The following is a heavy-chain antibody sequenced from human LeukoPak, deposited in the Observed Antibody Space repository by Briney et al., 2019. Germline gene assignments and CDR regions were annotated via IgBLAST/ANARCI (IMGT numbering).Heavy chain of an antibody. CDR3: AKDRWTVTIIGDFDY. D-gene: IGHD4-17*01. J-gene: IGHJ4*02. V-gene: IGHV3-23*01. Sequence: PGGSLRLACAACGFTFSSYAMSWVRQAPGKGLDWVSTISGSGGSTYYADSVKGRFTISRDNSKNTLYLQMNSLRAEDTAVYHCAKDRWTVTIIGDFDYWGQGTLVTVSS. CDR2: ISGSGGST. CDR1: GFTFSSYA.